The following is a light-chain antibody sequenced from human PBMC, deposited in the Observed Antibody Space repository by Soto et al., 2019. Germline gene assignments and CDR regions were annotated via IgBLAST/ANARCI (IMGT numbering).Light chain of an antibody. Sequence: DIQLTQSPSPLSASVGDRVTITCRASQSISSWLAWYQQKPGKAPKLLIYDVSSLESGVPSRFSGSGSGTEFTLTISSLQPDDFATYYCQHYNSYSEAFGQGTKVDI. CDR1: QSISSW. CDR2: DVS. CDR3: QHYNSYSEA. V-gene: IGKV1-5*01. J-gene: IGKJ1*01.